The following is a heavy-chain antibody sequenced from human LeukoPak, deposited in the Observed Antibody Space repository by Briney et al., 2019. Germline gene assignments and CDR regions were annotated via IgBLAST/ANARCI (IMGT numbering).Heavy chain of an antibody. CDR2: ISWNSGTI. D-gene: IGHD5-18*01. CDR1: GFAFDDFA. CDR3: AKASYGDDFDY. V-gene: IGHV3-9*03. J-gene: IGHJ4*02. Sequence: SGGSLRLSCAASGFAFDDFAMHWVRQAPGKGLEWVSAISWNSGTIAYTDSVKGRFTISRDNANKFLYLEMNSLSPEGMAVYYCAKASYGDDFDYWGQGTLVTVSS.